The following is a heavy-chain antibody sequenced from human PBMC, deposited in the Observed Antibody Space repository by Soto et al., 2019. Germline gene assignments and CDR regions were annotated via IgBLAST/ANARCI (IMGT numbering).Heavy chain of an antibody. D-gene: IGHD3-22*01. CDR3: ARGIDYYDSSGPIGNWFDP. CDR1: GFTFSSYA. Sequence: GGSLRLSCAASGFTFSSYAMHWVRQAPGKGLEWVAVISYDGSNKYYADSVKGRFTISRDNSKNTLYLQMNSLRAEDTAVYYCARGIDYYDSSGPIGNWFDPWGQGTLVTGSS. V-gene: IGHV3-30-3*01. CDR2: ISYDGSNK. J-gene: IGHJ5*02.